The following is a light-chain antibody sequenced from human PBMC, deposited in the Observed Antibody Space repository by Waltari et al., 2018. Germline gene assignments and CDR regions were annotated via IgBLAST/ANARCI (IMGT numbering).Light chain of an antibody. J-gene: IGKJ1*01. Sequence: EIVMTQSPATLSVSPGERATLPCRASQSVRNNLVWYQQKPGQAPRLLICGASTRVTGIPARFSGSGSGTEFTLTISSLQSEDFAVYYCQQYNNWPPWTFGQGTKVEIK. CDR1: QSVRNN. V-gene: IGKV3-15*01. CDR3: QQYNNWPPWT. CDR2: GAS.